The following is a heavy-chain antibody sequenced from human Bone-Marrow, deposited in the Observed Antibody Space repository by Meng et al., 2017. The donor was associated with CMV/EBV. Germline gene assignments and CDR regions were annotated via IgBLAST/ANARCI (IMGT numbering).Heavy chain of an antibody. J-gene: IGHJ4*02. Sequence: SETLSLTCSVSGGSISSTNSYWAWIRRSPGKGLEWIGSIYYSGTTYYRPSLKSRVTISVDTSKNQFSLKLSSVTAADTAVYYCARGPYGATLDYWGQGTRVTVSS. CDR3: ARGPYGATLDY. D-gene: IGHD4/OR15-4a*01. V-gene: IGHV4-39*07. CDR2: IYYSGTT. CDR1: GGSISSTNSY.